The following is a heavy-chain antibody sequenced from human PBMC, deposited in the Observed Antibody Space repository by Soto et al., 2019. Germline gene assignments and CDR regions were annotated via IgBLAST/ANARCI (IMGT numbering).Heavy chain of an antibody. D-gene: IGHD3-10*01. CDR3: ARGQYYGSGRSYYFDC. V-gene: IGHV4-30-4*01. J-gene: IGHJ4*02. CDR2: IYYSGST. Sequence: SETLSLTCTVSGGSISSGDYYWSWIRQPPGKGLEWIGYIYYSGSTYYNPSLKSRVTISVDTSKNQFSLKLSSVTAADTAVYYCARGQYYGSGRSYYFDCWGQGTLVTVSS. CDR1: GGSISSGDYY.